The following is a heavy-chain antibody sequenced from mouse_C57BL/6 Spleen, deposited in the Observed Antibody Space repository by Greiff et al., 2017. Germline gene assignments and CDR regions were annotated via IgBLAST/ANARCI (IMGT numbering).Heavy chain of an antibody. J-gene: IGHJ2*01. Sequence: VQLQQSGPELVKPGASVKISCKASGYAFSSSWMNWVKQRPGKGLEWIGRIYPGDGDTNYNGKFKGKATLTADKSSSTAYMQLSSLTSEDSAVYFCARWNWDYFDYWGQGTTLTVSS. D-gene: IGHD4-1*01. V-gene: IGHV1-82*01. CDR3: ARWNWDYFDY. CDR1: GYAFSSSW. CDR2: IYPGDGDT.